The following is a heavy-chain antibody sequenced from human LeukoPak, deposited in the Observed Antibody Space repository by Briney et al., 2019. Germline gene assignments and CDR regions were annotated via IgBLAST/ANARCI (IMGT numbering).Heavy chain of an antibody. J-gene: IGHJ2*01. D-gene: IGHD6-19*01. CDR1: GFTVSSNY. V-gene: IGHV3-53*01. CDR3: GRLALTPWYFDL. CDR2: IYSDGRT. Sequence: PGGSLRLSCAASGFTVSSNYINWVRQAPGKGLEWVSIIYSDGRTFYAGSMKGRFTISRDNSKNTVYLQMNSLRAEDTAVYYCGRLALTPWYFDLWGRGTLVTVSS.